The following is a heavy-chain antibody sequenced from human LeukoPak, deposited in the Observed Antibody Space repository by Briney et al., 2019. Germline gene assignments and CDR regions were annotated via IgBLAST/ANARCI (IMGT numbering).Heavy chain of an antibody. D-gene: IGHD2-2*01. J-gene: IGHJ6*02. CDR3: AREAIVVVPAADYYYYGMDV. CDR1: GYTFTSYG. V-gene: IGHV1-18*01. CDR2: ISAYNGNT. Sequence: ASVKVSYKASGYTFTSYGISWVRQAPGQGLEWMGWISAYNGNTNYAQKLQGRVTMTTDTSTSTAYMELRSLRSDDTAVYYCAREAIVVVPAADYYYYGMDVWGQGTTVTVSS.